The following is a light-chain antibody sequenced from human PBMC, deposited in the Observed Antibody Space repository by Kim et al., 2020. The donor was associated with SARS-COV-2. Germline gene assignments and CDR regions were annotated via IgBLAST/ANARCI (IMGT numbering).Light chain of an antibody. J-gene: IGKJ1*01. CDR3: QQYYSYPRT. Sequence: ASTGDRFTITCRASQGISSYLAWYQQKPGKAPKLLIHAASALQSGVPSRFSGSGSGTDFTLTISCLQSEDFATYYCQQYYSYPRTFGQGTKVDIK. V-gene: IGKV1-8*01. CDR2: AAS. CDR1: QGISSY.